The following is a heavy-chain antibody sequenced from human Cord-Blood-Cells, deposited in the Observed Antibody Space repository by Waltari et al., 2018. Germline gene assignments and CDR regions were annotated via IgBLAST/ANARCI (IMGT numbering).Heavy chain of an antibody. CDR1: GFTFSSYW. D-gene: IGHD6-6*01. Sequence: EVQLVESGGGLVQPGGSLRLSCAASGFTFSSYWMSWVRQAPGKGLEWVANIKQDGSEKYYVDSVKGRFTISRDNAKNSLYLQMNSLRAEDTAVYYCARDLGDSSSTHYFDYWGQGTLVTVSS. J-gene: IGHJ4*02. V-gene: IGHV3-7*01. CDR3: ARDLGDSSSTHYFDY. CDR2: IKQDGSEK.